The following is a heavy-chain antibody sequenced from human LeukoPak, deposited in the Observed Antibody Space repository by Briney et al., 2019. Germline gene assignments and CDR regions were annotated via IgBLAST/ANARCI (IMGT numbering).Heavy chain of an antibody. Sequence: PGRPLRLSCAASGCTFSSYGMHWVRQAPGKGLEWVAVIWYDGSNKYYADSVKGRFTISRDNSKNTMYLQMNSLRAEDTAVYYCARDFGSYRYITYYFDYWGQGTLVTVSS. CDR3: ARDFGSYRYITYYFDY. CDR1: GCTFSSYG. D-gene: IGHD3-16*02. J-gene: IGHJ4*02. CDR2: IWYDGSNK. V-gene: IGHV3-33*01.